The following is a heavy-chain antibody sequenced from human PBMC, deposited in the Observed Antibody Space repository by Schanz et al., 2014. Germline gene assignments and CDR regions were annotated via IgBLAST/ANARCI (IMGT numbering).Heavy chain of an antibody. CDR2: INTNTGNP. V-gene: IGHV7-4-1*02. CDR1: GYTLTDFA. D-gene: IGHD6-19*01. Sequence: QVHLVQSGSELKKPGASVKVSCRASGYTLTDFALNWVRQAPGQGLEWMGWINTNTGNPTYAQGFTGRFVFSLDTSVSTAYLQISSLKAEDTAAYYCTTETIAMAGTFSIWGQGTLVTVSS. CDR3: TTETIAMAGTFSI. J-gene: IGHJ4*02.